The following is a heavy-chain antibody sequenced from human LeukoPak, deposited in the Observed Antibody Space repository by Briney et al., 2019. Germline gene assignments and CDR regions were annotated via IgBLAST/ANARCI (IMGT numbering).Heavy chain of an antibody. D-gene: IGHD3-16*01. J-gene: IGHJ5*02. V-gene: IGHV3-48*03. Sequence: GGSLRLSCAASGFTFSSYEMNWVRQAPGKGLEWVSYISSSGSTVYYADSVKGRFTISRDNAKNSLYLQMNSLRAEDTAVYYCASLIAGGRGDENWFDPWGQGTLVTVSS. CDR1: GFTFSSYE. CDR2: ISSSGSTV. CDR3: ASLIAGGRGDENWFDP.